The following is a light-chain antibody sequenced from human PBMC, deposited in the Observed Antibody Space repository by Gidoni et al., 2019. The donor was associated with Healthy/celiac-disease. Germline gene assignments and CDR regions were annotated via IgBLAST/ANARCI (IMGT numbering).Light chain of an antibody. CDR2: GAS. V-gene: IGKV3-20*01. CDR1: QSVSSSY. J-gene: IGKJ2*04. CDR3: QQYGSSPMCS. Sequence: VLTQSPGTLSLSQGERATLSCRASQSVSSSYLAWYQQKPGQAPRLLIYGASSRATGIPDRFSGSGSGTDFTLTISRLEPEDFAVYYCQQYGSSPMCSFGQGTKLEIK.